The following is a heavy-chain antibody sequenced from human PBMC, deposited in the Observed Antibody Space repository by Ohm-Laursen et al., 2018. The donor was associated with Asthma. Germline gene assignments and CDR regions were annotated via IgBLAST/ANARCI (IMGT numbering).Heavy chain of an antibody. D-gene: IGHD1-26*01. J-gene: IGHJ4*02. Sequence: SLRLSCAASGFTFSSYAMSWVRQAPGKGLVWVSRIHSDRSVANYADSVKGRFTISRDNTKNTLYLQMNSLRVEDTAVYYCARDRADYSGSYPLDYWGPGTLVTVSS. CDR2: IHSDRSVA. CDR3: ARDRADYSGSYPLDY. CDR1: GFTFSSYA. V-gene: IGHV3-74*01.